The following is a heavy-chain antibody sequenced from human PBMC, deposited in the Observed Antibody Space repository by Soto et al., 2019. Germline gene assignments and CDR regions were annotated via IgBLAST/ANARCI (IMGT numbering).Heavy chain of an antibody. CDR3: ARQVVESGYWGGFDY. V-gene: IGHV4-39*01. CDR1: GGSISSSSYY. D-gene: IGHD3-22*01. CDR2: IYYSGST. Sequence: SETLSLTCTVSGGSISSSSYYWGWIRQPPGKGLEWIGSIYYSGSTYYNPSLKSRVTISVDTSKNQFSLKLSSVTAADTAVYYCARQVVESGYWGGFDYWGQGTLVTVSS. J-gene: IGHJ4*02.